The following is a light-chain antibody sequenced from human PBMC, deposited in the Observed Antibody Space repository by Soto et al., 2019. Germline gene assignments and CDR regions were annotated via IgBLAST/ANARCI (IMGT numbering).Light chain of an antibody. CDR2: GVN. Sequence: QSALTQPASVSGSPGQSITISCTGTSSDVAGYGYVSWYQQHPGKAPKLMIYGVNNRPSGVSYRFSGSKSGNTASLTISGLQAEDEADYYCSSYTSSTTYVFGTGTKLTVL. V-gene: IGLV2-14*01. CDR3: SSYTSSTTYV. J-gene: IGLJ1*01. CDR1: SSDVAGYGY.